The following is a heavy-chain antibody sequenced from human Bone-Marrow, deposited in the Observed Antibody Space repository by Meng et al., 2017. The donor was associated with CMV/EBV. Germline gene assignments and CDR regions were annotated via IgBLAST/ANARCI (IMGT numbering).Heavy chain of an antibody. CDR3: ERGFGHSSSFGKHYYYYYGMDV. Sequence: SQTLSLTCAVYGGSFRGYYWSWIRQPPGKGLEWIGEINHSGSTNYNPSPKSRVTISVDTSKNQFHLKLRSVTAADTAVYYCERGFGHSSSFGKHYYYYYGMDVWGQGTTVTFSS. CDR2: INHSGST. CDR1: GGSFRGYY. D-gene: IGHD6-6*01. J-gene: IGHJ6*02. V-gene: IGHV4-34*01.